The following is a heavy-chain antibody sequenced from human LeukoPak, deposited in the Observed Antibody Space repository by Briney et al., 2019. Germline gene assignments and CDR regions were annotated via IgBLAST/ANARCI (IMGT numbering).Heavy chain of an antibody. V-gene: IGHV4-39*01. Sequence: PSDTLSLTCTVSGGSISSSSYYWGWIRQPPGKGLEWIGSIYYSGSTYYNPSLKSRVTISVDTSKNQFSLKLSSVTAADTAVYYCARHETPRYCSSTSCRNWFDPWGQGTLVTVSS. D-gene: IGHD2-2*01. CDR1: GGSISSSSYY. CDR3: ARHETPRYCSSTSCRNWFDP. CDR2: IYYSGST. J-gene: IGHJ5*02.